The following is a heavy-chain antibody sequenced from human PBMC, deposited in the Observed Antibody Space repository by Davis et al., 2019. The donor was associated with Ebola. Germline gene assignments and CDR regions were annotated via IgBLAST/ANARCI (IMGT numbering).Heavy chain of an antibody. D-gene: IGHD6-6*01. CDR2: VSISGRDT. J-gene: IGHJ4*02. CDR3: AQGSSPDN. CDR1: GFPFSAYA. Sequence: GESLKISCAASGFPFSAYAMSWVRQPPGEGLQWVSTVSISGRDTYYIDSVMGRFTVSRDNSKNTVFLQMNSLRAEDTAHYYCAQGSSPDNWGPGTLVTVS. V-gene: IGHV3-23*01.